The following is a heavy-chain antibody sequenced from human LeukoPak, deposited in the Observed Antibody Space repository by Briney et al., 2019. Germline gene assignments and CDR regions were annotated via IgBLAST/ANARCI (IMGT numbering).Heavy chain of an antibody. D-gene: IGHD2-15*01. J-gene: IGHJ4*02. Sequence: PWGALSLSFAASGFTFSSFAMNRGRQAPRKGLEWVSAISGSGGSTYYADSVKGRFTISRDNSKNTLYLQMNSLRAEDTAVYYCAKGSASARPYYFDYWGQGTLLTVSS. CDR2: ISGSGGST. V-gene: IGHV3-23*01. CDR3: AKGSASARPYYFDY. CDR1: GFTFSSFA.